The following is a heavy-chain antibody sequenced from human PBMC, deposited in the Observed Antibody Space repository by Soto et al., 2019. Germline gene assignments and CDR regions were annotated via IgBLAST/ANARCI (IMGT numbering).Heavy chain of an antibody. V-gene: IGHV3-9*01. Sequence: GGSLRLSCAASGFTFDDYAMHWVRQAPGKGLEWVSGISWNSGSIGYADSVKGRFTISRDNAKNSLYLQMNSLRAEDTALYYCAKAGRVVVAAEWKFTEYFQHWGQGTLVTVSS. CDR1: GFTFDDYA. CDR2: ISWNSGSI. D-gene: IGHD2-15*01. CDR3: AKAGRVVVAAEWKFTEYFQH. J-gene: IGHJ1*01.